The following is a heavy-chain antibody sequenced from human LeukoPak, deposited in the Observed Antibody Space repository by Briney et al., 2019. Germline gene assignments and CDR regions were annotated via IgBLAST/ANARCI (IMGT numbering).Heavy chain of an antibody. V-gene: IGHV4-34*01. CDR3: ARQWRYYYYMDV. D-gene: IGHD6-19*01. J-gene: IGHJ6*03. Sequence: PSETLSLTCAAYGGSFSGYYWSWIRQPPGKGLEWIGEINHSGSTNYNPSLKSRVTISVDTSKNQFSLKLSSVTAADTAVYYCARQWRYYYYMDVWGKGTTVTISS. CDR1: GGSFSGYY. CDR2: INHSGST.